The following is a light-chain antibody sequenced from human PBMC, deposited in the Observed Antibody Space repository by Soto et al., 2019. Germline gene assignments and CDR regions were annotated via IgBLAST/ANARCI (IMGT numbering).Light chain of an antibody. V-gene: IGLV2-8*01. CDR1: SSDVGGYNY. CDR2: GVS. J-gene: IGLJ2*01. CDR3: SSYATSGKMV. Sequence: QSALTRPPSASGSPGQSVTISCTGTSSDVGGYNYVSWYQQHPGKAPKLVIYGVSNRPSGVSDRFSGSKSGNTASLTISGLQAEDEADYYCSSYATSGKMVFGGGTKVTVL.